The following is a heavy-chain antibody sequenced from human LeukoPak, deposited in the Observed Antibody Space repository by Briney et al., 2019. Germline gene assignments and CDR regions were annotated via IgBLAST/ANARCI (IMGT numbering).Heavy chain of an antibody. D-gene: IGHD3-3*01. J-gene: IGHJ4*02. Sequence: SETLSLTCTVSGGSISSGSYYWSWIRQPAGKGLEWIGRIYTSGSTNYNPSLKSRVTISVDTSKNQFPLKLSSVTAADTAVYYCARDRGYDFWSGLFDYWGQGTLVTVSS. V-gene: IGHV4-61*02. CDR3: ARDRGYDFWSGLFDY. CDR1: GGSISSGSYY. CDR2: IYTSGST.